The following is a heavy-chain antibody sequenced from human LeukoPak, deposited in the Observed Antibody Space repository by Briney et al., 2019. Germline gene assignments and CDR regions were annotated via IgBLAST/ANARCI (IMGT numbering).Heavy chain of an antibody. CDR2: VNPGGGST. D-gene: IGHD6-6*01. CDR1: GYIFSSDH. Sequence: ASVKVSCKASGYIFSSDHIHWVRQAPGQGLEWMGIVNPGGGSTSYAQKFQGRVTMTRDTSTSTVYMELRSLRSEDTAVYYCAREGTFGYSSSSTDYWGQGTLVTVSS. J-gene: IGHJ4*02. CDR3: AREGTFGYSSSSTDY. V-gene: IGHV1-46*01.